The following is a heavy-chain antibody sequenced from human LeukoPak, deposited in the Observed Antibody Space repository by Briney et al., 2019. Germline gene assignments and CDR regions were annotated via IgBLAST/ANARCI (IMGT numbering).Heavy chain of an antibody. V-gene: IGHV4-30-4*07. Sequence: SETLSLTCAVSGGSISSSAYSWSWIRQPPGKGLEWIGYIYYSGSTYSNPSLESRVTISVDTSKNHFSLKLNSVTAADTAVYYCAGTSLAMYLDVWGKGTTVTVSS. D-gene: IGHD2-2*01. J-gene: IGHJ6*04. CDR1: GGSISSSAYS. CDR3: AGTSLAMYLDV. CDR2: IYYSGST.